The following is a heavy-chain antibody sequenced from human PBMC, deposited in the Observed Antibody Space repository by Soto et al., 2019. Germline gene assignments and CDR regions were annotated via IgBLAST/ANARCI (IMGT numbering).Heavy chain of an antibody. CDR2: IRYDGSNI. J-gene: IGHJ4*02. CDR3: ARDGVGATTFWGYFDY. CDR1: GINFNNHG. V-gene: IGHV3-33*01. D-gene: IGHD1-26*01. Sequence: QGQLVESGGGVVQPGRSLRLSCAASGINFNNHGMHWVRQAPGTGLEWVAIIRYDGSNIDYADSVKGRFTISRDNSKYTLYLQMNSLRAEDTAVYYCARDGVGATTFWGYFDYWGQGTLVTFSS.